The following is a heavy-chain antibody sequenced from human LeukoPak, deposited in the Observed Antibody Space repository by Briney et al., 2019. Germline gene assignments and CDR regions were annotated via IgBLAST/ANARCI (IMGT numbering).Heavy chain of an antibody. V-gene: IGHV3-11*01. CDR2: TVTSSGAI. J-gene: IGHJ3*01. CDR3: ARDVEGDRAFDV. Sequence: GGSLRLSCAAFGFSLRDYDISWIRQAPGKGLEWVSHTVTSSGAIYHADSVKGRFTISRDNAKNSVSLQLNNLRAEDTALYYCARDVEGDRAFDVWGHGTMVTVSS. CDR1: GFSLRDYD.